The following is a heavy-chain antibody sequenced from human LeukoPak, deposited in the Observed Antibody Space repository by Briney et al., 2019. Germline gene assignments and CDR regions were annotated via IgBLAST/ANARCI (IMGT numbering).Heavy chain of an antibody. J-gene: IGHJ3*02. V-gene: IGHV1-46*01. Sequence: ASVKVSCKASGYTFSSNIMHWVRQAPGQGLEWMGVINPSGATTSYAQKFRGRVTMTRDTSTRPVKLEMSSLRSEDTAVYSCARVDRTWSYDSSGYYYPYDAFDIWGQGTMVTVSS. CDR2: INPSGATT. D-gene: IGHD3-22*01. CDR1: GYTFSSNI. CDR3: ARVDRTWSYDSSGYYYPYDAFDI.